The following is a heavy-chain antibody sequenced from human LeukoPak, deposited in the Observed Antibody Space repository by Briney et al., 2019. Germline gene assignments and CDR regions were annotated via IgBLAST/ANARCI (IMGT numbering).Heavy chain of an antibody. CDR2: IWYDGSNK. Sequence: GRSLRLSCAASGFTFSSYGMHWVRQAPGKGLEWVAVIWYDGSNKYYADSVKGRFTISRDNAKNSLYLQMNSLRAEDTAVYYCARSGFDYWGQGTLVTVSS. CDR1: GFTFSSYG. CDR3: ARSGFDY. V-gene: IGHV3-33*01. J-gene: IGHJ4*02.